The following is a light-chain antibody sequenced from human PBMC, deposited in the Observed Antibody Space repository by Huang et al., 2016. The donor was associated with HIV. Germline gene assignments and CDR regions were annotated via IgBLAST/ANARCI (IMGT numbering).Light chain of an antibody. CDR2: GVS. CDR3: QHVGTPPYT. J-gene: IGKJ2*01. V-gene: IGKV3-20*01. CDR1: QSVSNSY. Sequence: EIVLTQSPGTLSLSPGERATLYCRASQSVSNSYLAWYQQKPGQAPRLLIYGVSNRATGIPDRFSVSGSGTDFTLTITRLEPEDCAVYYCQHVGTPPYTFGQGTKLEIK.